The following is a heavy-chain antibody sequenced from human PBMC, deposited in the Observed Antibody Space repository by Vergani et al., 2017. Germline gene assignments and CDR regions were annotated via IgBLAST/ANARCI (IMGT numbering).Heavy chain of an antibody. Sequence: QVQLVQSGAEVKKPGASVKVSCKASGYTFTSYGITWVRQAPGQGLEWMGWISAYNGNTNYAQKLQGRVTMTTDTSTSTAYMELRGLRSDDTAVYYCARDKVTYYDFWSGYYTYFQHWGQGTLVTVSS. CDR2: ISAYNGNT. CDR3: ARDKVTYYDFWSGYYTYFQH. J-gene: IGHJ1*01. D-gene: IGHD3-3*01. V-gene: IGHV1-18*04. CDR1: GYTFTSYG.